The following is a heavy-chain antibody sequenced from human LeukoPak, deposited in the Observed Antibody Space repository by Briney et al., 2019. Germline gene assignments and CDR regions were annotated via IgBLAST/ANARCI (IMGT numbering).Heavy chain of an antibody. CDR3: ARDRERYCSSTSCYHFDY. CDR1: GFTFSSYS. D-gene: IGHD2-2*01. J-gene: IGHJ4*02. V-gene: IGHV3-48*01. CDR2: ISSSSSTI. Sequence: PGGSLRLSCAASGFTFSSYSINWVRQAPGKGLEWVSYISSSSSTIYYADSVKGRFTISRDNAKNSLYLQMNSLRAEDTAVYYCARDRERYCSSTSCYHFDYWGQGTLVTVSS.